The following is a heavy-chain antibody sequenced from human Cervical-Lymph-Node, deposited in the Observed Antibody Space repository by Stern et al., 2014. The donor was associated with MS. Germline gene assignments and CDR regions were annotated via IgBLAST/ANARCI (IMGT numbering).Heavy chain of an antibody. CDR2: ISYDGNHK. Sequence: VHLVESGGAVVQPGRSLRLSCAASGFNFSSYCMHWVRQAPGKGLECVTGISYDGNHKYYAASVKGRFTISRDNSKNTLHLQMNSVTPDDTAIYYCARDYEDTSMLFDHWGQGTLVTVSS. CDR1: GFNFSSYC. J-gene: IGHJ4*02. D-gene: IGHD2-8*01. CDR3: ARDYEDTSMLFDH. V-gene: IGHV3-30*03.